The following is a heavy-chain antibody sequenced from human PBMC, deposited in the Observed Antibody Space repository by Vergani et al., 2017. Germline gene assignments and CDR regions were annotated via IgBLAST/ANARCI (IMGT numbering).Heavy chain of an antibody. CDR1: GGSFSGYF. CDR2: VNHSGST. J-gene: IGHJ6*02. Sequence: QVPLQQWGAGLLKPSETLSLTCAVYGGSFSGYFWSWLRQPPGKGLEWIGEVNHSGSTIYNPSLKSRVTISVDTSKNQFSLKLSSVTAADTAVYYCARGKLVPYYYYDGMDFWGQGTMVTVSS. V-gene: IGHV4-34*01. D-gene: IGHD6-13*01. CDR3: ARGKLVPYYYYDGMDF.